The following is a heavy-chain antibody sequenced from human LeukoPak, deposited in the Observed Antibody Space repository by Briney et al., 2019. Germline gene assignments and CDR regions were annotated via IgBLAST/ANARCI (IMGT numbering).Heavy chain of an antibody. Sequence: SVKVSCKASGGTFSIYSIRWVRQAPGQGLEWMGGIIPIFGTANYAQKFQGRVTITTDESTSTAYMELSSLRSEDTAVYYCASSGRAQWELPTVFDYWGQGTLVTVSS. D-gene: IGHD1-26*01. CDR3: ASSGRAQWELPTVFDY. J-gene: IGHJ4*02. V-gene: IGHV1-69*05. CDR2: IIPIFGTA. CDR1: GGTFSIYS.